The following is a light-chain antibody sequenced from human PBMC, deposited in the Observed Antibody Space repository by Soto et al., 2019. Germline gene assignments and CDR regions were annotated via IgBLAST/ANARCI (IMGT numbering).Light chain of an antibody. CDR3: HQYNGYLWT. J-gene: IGKJ1*01. Sequence: DIQMTQSPSTLSASVGDRVTITCRASQSISSWLAWYQQKPGKAPKLLIYDASSLKSGVPSRFSGSGSGTEFTLTISSLQPDDFATYYCHQYNGYLWTFGQGTKVDIK. CDR2: DAS. V-gene: IGKV1-5*01. CDR1: QSISSW.